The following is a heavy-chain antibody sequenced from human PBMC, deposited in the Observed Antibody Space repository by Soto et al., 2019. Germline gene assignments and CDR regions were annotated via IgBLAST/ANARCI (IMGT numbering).Heavy chain of an antibody. V-gene: IGHV1-8*01. Sequence: ASVKVSCKASGYTFTSYGISWVRQATGQGLEWMGWMNPNSGNTGYAQKIQGRVTMTRNTSISTAYMELSSLRSEDTAVYYCARTRDRISTSCSQYYYYYGMDVWGQGTTVTVSS. CDR2: MNPNSGNT. D-gene: IGHD2-2*01. CDR3: ARTRDRISTSCSQYYYYYGMDV. CDR1: GYTFTSYG. J-gene: IGHJ6*02.